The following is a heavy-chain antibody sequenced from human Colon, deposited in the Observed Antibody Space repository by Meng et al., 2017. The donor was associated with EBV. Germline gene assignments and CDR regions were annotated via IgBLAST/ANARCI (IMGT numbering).Heavy chain of an antibody. Sequence: FQRPQSAQGLGKPWQTLSLTWAISGDSVTGSGAAWNWIRQSPSRGLEWLGRTYYRSKWHNDYAVSVKGRIAINPDTSKNQFFLQLNSVTPEDTAVYYCARDYGTSRPFEYWGQGILVTVSS. CDR2: TYYRSKWHN. V-gene: IGHV6-1*01. J-gene: IGHJ4*02. CDR1: GDSVTGSGAA. D-gene: IGHD1/OR15-1a*01. CDR3: ARDYGTSRPFEY.